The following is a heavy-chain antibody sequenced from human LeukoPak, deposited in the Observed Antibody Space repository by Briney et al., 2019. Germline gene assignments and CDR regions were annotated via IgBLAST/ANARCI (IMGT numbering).Heavy chain of an antibody. CDR2: IIPIFGIA. J-gene: IGHJ4*02. CDR3: ARVGIAVASYLFDY. V-gene: IGHV1-69*04. CDR1: GGTFSSYA. Sequence: ASVKVSCKASGGTFSSYAISWVRQAPGQGLEWMGRIIPIFGIANYAQKFQGRVMITADKSTSTAYMELSSLRSEATAVYYCARVGIAVASYLFDYWGQGTLVTVSS. D-gene: IGHD6-19*01.